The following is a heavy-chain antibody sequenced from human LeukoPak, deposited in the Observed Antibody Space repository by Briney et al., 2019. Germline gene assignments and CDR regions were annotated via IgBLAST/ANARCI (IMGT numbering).Heavy chain of an antibody. CDR3: ARANISDY. J-gene: IGHJ4*02. D-gene: IGHD2/OR15-2a*01. CDR2: IYYSGST. CDR1: GGSISSSYYY. Sequence: SETLSLTCTVSGGSISSSYYYWGWIRQPPGKGLEWIGSIYYSGSTYYNPSLKSRVTISVDTSKNQFSLKLSSVTAADTAVYYCARANISDYWGQGTLVTVSS. V-gene: IGHV4-39*07.